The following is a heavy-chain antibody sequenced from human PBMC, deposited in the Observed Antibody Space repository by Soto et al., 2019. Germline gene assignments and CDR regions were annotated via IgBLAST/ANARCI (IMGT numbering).Heavy chain of an antibody. CDR2: ISGGGSST. D-gene: IGHD2-15*01. CDR1: GFTFSSYA. Sequence: GGSLRLSCAASGFTFSSYAMSWVRQAPGKGLEWVSAISGGGSSTCYADSVKGRFTISRDNAKNTLYLQMNSLRAEDTAVYYCARDLRLGYCSGGSCPRDPYYYGMDVWGQGTTVTVSS. V-gene: IGHV3-23*01. J-gene: IGHJ6*02. CDR3: ARDLRLGYCSGGSCPRDPYYYGMDV.